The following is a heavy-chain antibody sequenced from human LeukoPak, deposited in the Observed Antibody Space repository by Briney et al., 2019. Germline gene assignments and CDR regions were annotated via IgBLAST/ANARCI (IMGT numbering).Heavy chain of an antibody. CDR1: GGSISSSSYY. J-gene: IGHJ6*03. D-gene: IGHD3-3*01. Sequence: SETLSLTCTVSGGSISSSSYYWGWIRQPPGKGLEWIGSIYYSGSTYYNPSLKSRVTISVDTSKNQFSLKLSSVTAADTAVYYCARDSSGYYSYYYYYYMDVWGKGTTVTVSS. CDR2: IYYSGST. V-gene: IGHV4-39*07. CDR3: ARDSSGYYSYYYYYYMDV.